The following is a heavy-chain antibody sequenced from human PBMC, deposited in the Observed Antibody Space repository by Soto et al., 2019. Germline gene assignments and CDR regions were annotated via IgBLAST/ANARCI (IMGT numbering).Heavy chain of an antibody. Sequence: SGPTLVNPTQTLTLTCSVSGFSLSARGVGVGWIRQSPGKALEWLAIIYWNDDKLYSPSLKSRLTITKDTAENQVVLTMTNMDPVDTATYFCAHSPWGAAPDYWGQGTVVTVSS. CDR3: AHSPWGAAPDY. V-gene: IGHV2-5*01. CDR1: GFSLSARGVG. D-gene: IGHD6-6*01. J-gene: IGHJ4*02. CDR2: IYWNDDK.